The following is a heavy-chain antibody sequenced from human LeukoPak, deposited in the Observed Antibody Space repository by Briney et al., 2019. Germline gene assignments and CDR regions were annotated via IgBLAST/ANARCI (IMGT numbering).Heavy chain of an antibody. Sequence: PGGSLRLSCAASGFTVSSNYMSWVRQAPRKRLEWVSIIYSGGSTYYADSVKGRFNISRDNSKNTLYLQMNSLRAEDTAVYYCARVIEGVTHEYYFDYWGQGTLVTVSS. J-gene: IGHJ4*02. D-gene: IGHD4-23*01. CDR1: GFTVSSNY. CDR3: ARVIEGVTHEYYFDY. CDR2: IYSGGST. V-gene: IGHV3-53*01.